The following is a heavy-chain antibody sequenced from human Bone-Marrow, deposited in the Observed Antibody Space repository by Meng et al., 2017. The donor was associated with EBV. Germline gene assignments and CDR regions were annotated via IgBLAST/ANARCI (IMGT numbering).Heavy chain of an antibody. D-gene: IGHD5-12*01. J-gene: IGHJ4*02. CDR1: RFIGSTNN. V-gene: IGHV3-53*01. CDR2: IYSGGST. Sequence: VSPVELVGVCVQPRGSLGLSCAASRFIGSTNNMSGVRQAPGKGLEWVSVIYSGGSTYYADSVKGRFTISRDNSKNTLYLQMNSLRAEETSVYYCARSEATSQPRFDYWGQGTLVTVSS. CDR3: ARSEATSQPRFDY.